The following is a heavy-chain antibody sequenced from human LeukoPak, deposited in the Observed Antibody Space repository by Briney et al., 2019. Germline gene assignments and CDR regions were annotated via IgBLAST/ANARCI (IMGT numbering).Heavy chain of an antibody. J-gene: IGHJ6*03. Sequence: ASVKVSCKASGGTFSSYAISRVRQAPGQGLEWMGGIIPIFGTANYAQKFQGRVTITTDESTSTAYMELSSLRSEDTAVYYCARGRYYDFWSGYGPYYMDVWGKGTTVTVSS. D-gene: IGHD3-3*01. CDR3: ARGRYYDFWSGYGPYYMDV. CDR1: GGTFSSYA. V-gene: IGHV1-69*05. CDR2: IIPIFGTA.